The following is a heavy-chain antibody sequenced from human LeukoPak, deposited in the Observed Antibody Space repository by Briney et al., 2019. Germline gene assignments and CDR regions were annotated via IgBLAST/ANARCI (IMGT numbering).Heavy chain of an antibody. Sequence: GGSLRLSCAASGFTFTSSTMTWVRQAPGKGLEWVSSITGGGGSSTYHADSVKGRFTISRDNSKDTLFLQMNSLRAEDTAVYYCARTLSSTSASGFDPWGQGTLVTVSS. J-gene: IGHJ5*02. CDR1: GFTFTSST. V-gene: IGHV3-23*01. CDR3: ARTLSSTSASGFDP. D-gene: IGHD2-2*01. CDR2: ITGGGGSST.